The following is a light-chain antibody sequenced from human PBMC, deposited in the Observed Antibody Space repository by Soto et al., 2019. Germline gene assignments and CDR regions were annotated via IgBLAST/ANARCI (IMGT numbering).Light chain of an antibody. CDR2: DAS. CDR3: HQRQGWPRT. Sequence: ERMMTQSPATLSLSPGETATLSCRASQTISKNLAWYQQKPGQAPRLLIYDASTRATDIPDRFSGSGSETDFTLTISDVEPEDFAAYYCHQRQGWPRTFGQGTKVDIK. J-gene: IGKJ1*01. CDR1: QTISKN. V-gene: IGKV3-15*01.